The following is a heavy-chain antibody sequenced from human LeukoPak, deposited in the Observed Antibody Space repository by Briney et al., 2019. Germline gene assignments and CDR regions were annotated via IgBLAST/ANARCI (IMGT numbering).Heavy chain of an antibody. D-gene: IGHD1-1*01. CDR2: INHSGST. V-gene: IGHV4-34*08. Sequence: KPGGSLRLSCTASGFTFGDYAMSWFRQPPGKGLEWIGEINHSGSTNYNPSLKSRVTISVDTSKNQFSLKLSSVTAADTAVYYCATATGPYDYYYYYMDVWGKGTTVTVSS. CDR3: ATATGPYDYYYYYMDV. CDR1: GFTFGDYA. J-gene: IGHJ6*03.